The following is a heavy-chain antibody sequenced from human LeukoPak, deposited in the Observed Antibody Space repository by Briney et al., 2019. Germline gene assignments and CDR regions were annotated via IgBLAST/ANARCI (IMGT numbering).Heavy chain of an antibody. CDR2: INHSGST. J-gene: IGHJ4*02. V-gene: IGHV4-34*01. CDR3: ARSFDYYDSSGSFDY. CDR1: GGSFSGYY. Sequence: SETLSLTCAVYGGSFSGYYWSWIRQPPGKGLEWIGEINHSGSTNYNPSFKSRVTISVDTSKNQFSLKLSSVTAADTAVYYCARSFDYYDSSGSFDYWGQGTLVTVSS. D-gene: IGHD3-22*01.